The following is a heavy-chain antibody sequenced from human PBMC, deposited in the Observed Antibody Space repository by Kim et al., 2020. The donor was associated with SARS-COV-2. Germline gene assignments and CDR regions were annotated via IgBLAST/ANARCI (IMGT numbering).Heavy chain of an antibody. J-gene: IGHJ5*02. V-gene: IGHV3-30*02. D-gene: IGHD2-15*01. Sequence: YAGTVKCRFTISRYNSKNTLYLKMIRLEFEDTAVYYCAKDGGQEGGRTFRSWGQGTLVTVSS. CDR3: AKDGGQEGGRTFRS.